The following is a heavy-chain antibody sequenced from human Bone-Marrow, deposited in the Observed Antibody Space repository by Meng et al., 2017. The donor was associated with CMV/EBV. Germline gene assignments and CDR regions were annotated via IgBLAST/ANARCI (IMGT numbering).Heavy chain of an antibody. Sequence: GCPFRYYFIIWVRHAPGTGLECVSSITRSAAHPYSADSVQGRFSISRDNSTTTLPLQMNSLRAEDTALYYCAKDAYSSPISRNHFDYWGRGTLVTVSS. CDR1: GCPFRYYF. CDR2: ITRSAAHP. CDR3: AKDAYSSPISRNHFDY. D-gene: IGHD1-14*01. J-gene: IGHJ4*02. V-gene: IGHV3-23*01.